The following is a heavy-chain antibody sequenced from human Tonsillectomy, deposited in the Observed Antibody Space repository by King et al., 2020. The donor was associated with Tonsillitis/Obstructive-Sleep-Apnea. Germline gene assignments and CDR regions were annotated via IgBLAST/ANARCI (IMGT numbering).Heavy chain of an antibody. V-gene: IGHV3-30*18. CDR1: GFSFSYYA. Sequence: VQLVESGGGVVQPGRSLRLSCLASGFSFSYYAIHWVRQAPGKGLEWVAVIPSDGSNKYYIDSVRGRFTISRDNSKNTLYLQMNSLRPDDTAVYFCAKDSRGIGRPPQFYYGMDVWGQGTTVTVSS. D-gene: IGHD3-10*01. J-gene: IGHJ6*02. CDR2: IPSDGSNK. CDR3: AKDSRGIGRPPQFYYGMDV.